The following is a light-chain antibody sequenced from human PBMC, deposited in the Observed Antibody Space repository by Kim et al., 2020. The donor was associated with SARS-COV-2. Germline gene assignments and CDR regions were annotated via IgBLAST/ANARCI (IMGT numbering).Light chain of an antibody. V-gene: IGLV9-49*01. CDR2: VGTGGIVG. CDR3: GADHGSGTNFVRWV. J-gene: IGLJ3*02. Sequence: QPVLTQPPSASASLGASVTLTCTLSSGYSYYKVDWYQQRPGKGPRFVMRVGTGGIVGSKGDGIPDRFSVLGSGLNRSLTIKNIQEEDESDYHCGADHGSGTNFVRWVFGGGTQLTV. CDR1: SGYSYYK.